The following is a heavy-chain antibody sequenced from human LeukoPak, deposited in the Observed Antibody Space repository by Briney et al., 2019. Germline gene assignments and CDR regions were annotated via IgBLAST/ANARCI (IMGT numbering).Heavy chain of an antibody. CDR2: LTGSGGNT. CDR3: VKFRGIQHYNYHMDV. J-gene: IGHJ6*03. Sequence: PGGSLRLSCVGSGFTFTTYVMNWVRQAPGKGLEWVSGLTGSGGNTYYADSVKGRFTISRDNSKNTLSLQMNSLRAEDAAVYYCVKFRGIQHYNYHMDVWGKGTTVTVSS. CDR1: GFTFTTYV. V-gene: IGHV3-23*01. D-gene: IGHD3-10*01.